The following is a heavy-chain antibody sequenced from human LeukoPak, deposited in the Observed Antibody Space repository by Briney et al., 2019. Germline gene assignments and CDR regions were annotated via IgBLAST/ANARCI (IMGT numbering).Heavy chain of an antibody. Sequence: SETLSLTCTVSGGYFSGYYWSWIRQPAGKGLEWIGRMHTGGTTNYNPSLQSRVIMSVDVSKSQLYLNLTSVPAADTAVYYCARDTHYDFWGGYLNCFDPWGQGAQVIVSS. CDR1: GGYFSGYY. CDR3: ARDTHYDFWGGYLNCFDP. CDR2: MHTGGTT. J-gene: IGHJ5*02. V-gene: IGHV4-4*07. D-gene: IGHD3-3*01.